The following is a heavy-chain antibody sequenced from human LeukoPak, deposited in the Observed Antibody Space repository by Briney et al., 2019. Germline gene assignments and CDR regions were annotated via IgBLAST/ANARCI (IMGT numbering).Heavy chain of an antibody. CDR2: IIPIFGTA. Sequence: SVKVSCKASGGTFSSYAISWVRQAPGQGLEWMGGIIPIFGTANYAQKFQGRVTITADESTSTAYMELRSLRSDDTAVYYCARDGQWLRDYYYGMDVWGQGTTVTVSS. J-gene: IGHJ6*02. D-gene: IGHD6-19*01. CDR1: GGTFSSYA. V-gene: IGHV1-69*13. CDR3: ARDGQWLRDYYYGMDV.